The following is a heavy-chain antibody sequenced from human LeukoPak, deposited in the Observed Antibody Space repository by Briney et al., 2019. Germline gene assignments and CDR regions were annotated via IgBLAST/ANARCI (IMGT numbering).Heavy chain of an antibody. CDR2: IKQDGSEK. CDR1: GFTFSSYW. Sequence: GGSLRLSCAASGFTFSSYWMSWVRQAPGKGLEWVANIKQDGSEKYYVDSVKGRFTISRDNAKNSLYLQMNSLRAEDTAVYYCASQGADYYYDSSGFDYWGQGTLVTVSS. V-gene: IGHV3-7*01. CDR3: ASQGADYYYDSSGFDY. J-gene: IGHJ4*02. D-gene: IGHD3-22*01.